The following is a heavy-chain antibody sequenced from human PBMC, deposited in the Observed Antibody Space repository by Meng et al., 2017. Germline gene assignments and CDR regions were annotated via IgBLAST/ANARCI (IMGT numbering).Heavy chain of an antibody. Sequence: EVQLVEPGGGFVKPGGSLRLSWPASGFTFSNAWMTWVRQAPGKGLEWIGRMKSNVDGGTVDYAAAVKGRFFISRDDSENTFYLQMNSLKTEDTAVYYCSGHVDYWGHGTLVTVSS. CDR2: MKSNVDGGTV. CDR3: SGHVDY. CDR1: GFTFSNAW. V-gene: IGHV3-15*01. J-gene: IGHJ4*01.